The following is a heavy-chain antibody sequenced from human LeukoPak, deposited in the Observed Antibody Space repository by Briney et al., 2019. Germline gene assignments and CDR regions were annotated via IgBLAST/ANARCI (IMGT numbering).Heavy chain of an antibody. Sequence: ASVKVSCKASGFTFTSSAMQWVRQARGQRLEWIGWIVVGSGNTNYAQKFQERVTITRDMSTSTAYMELSRLRSDDTAVYYCARRYSSGWTSRYYFDYWGQGTLVTVSS. CDR1: GFTFTSSA. D-gene: IGHD6-19*01. CDR3: ARRYSSGWTSRYYFDY. CDR2: IVVGSGNT. V-gene: IGHV1-58*02. J-gene: IGHJ4*02.